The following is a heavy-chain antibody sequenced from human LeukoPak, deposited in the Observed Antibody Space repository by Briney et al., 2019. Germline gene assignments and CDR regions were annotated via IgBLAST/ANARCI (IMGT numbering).Heavy chain of an antibody. J-gene: IGHJ4*02. CDR1: GGSISSYY. Sequence: TSETLSLTCTVSGGSISSYYWSWIRQPPGKGLEWIGYIYYSGSTNYNPSLKSRVTISVDTSKNQFSLKLSSVTAADTAVYYCARDRSYCSGGNCYSFFDYWGQGTLVTVSS. V-gene: IGHV4-59*12. CDR2: IYYSGST. D-gene: IGHD2-15*01. CDR3: ARDRSYCSGGNCYSFFDY.